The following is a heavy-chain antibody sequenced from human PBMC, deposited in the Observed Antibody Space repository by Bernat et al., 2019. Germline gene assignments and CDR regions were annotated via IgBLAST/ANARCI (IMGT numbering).Heavy chain of an antibody. CDR1: GYTFSAYY. V-gene: IGHV1-2*04. Sequence: QVQLVQSGAEVKRPGSSVKVSCKASGYTFSAYYIHWVRQAPGQGLEWMGWIDPNSGDINYAQKFQGWVTMTRDTGISTVYLELSADDTAIYYCARDPRGWIAGTGTYYCGMDVWGQGTTVTV. D-gene: IGHD1-1*01. CDR3: ARDPRGWIAGTGTYYCGMDV. J-gene: IGHJ6*02. CDR2: IDPNSGDI.